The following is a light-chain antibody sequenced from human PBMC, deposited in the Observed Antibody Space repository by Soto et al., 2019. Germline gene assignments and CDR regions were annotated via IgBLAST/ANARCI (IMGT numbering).Light chain of an antibody. V-gene: IGKV1-9*01. CDR1: QGIGNY. CDR2: AAY. Sequence: HMTHXPXSRXSXXXDIFPXXXRASQGIGNYLDWYKKITGKAHKLMIYAAYTLQSGVPSRLRGSGYGTDFTLTIRSMQPEDFATYYCQQVNSYPINFGQGTRLEI. CDR3: QQVNSYPIN. J-gene: IGKJ5*01.